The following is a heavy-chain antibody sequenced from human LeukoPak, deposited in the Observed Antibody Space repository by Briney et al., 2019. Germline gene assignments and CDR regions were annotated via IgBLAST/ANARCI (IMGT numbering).Heavy chain of an antibody. J-gene: IGHJ4*02. D-gene: IGHD2-2*01. CDR2: INPNSGGT. CDR3: ARDVGYCSTTSCSTFYFDY. Sequence: ASVKVSCKASGYTFIGYYMHWVRQAPGQGLEWMGWINPNSGGTNYAQKFQGRVAMTRDTSISTAYMELSRLRSDDTAVYYCARDVGYCSTTSCSTFYFDYWGQGTLVTVSS. CDR1: GYTFIGYY. V-gene: IGHV1-2*02.